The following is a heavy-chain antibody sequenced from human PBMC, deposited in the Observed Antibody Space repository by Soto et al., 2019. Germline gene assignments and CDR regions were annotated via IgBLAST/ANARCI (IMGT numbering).Heavy chain of an antibody. J-gene: IGHJ4*02. Sequence: QVQLQESGPGLVKPSQTLSLTCTVSGGSINSAGYYWSWIRQYPGKGLEWIGYIYYSGSTYYNPSLKSRLTISVDTSENQFSLKLTSVTAADTAVYFCARAQTFFGIITLFDYWGQGTLVTVSS. D-gene: IGHD3-3*01. CDR3: ARAQTFFGIITLFDY. CDR2: IYYSGST. V-gene: IGHV4-31*03. CDR1: GGSINSAGYY.